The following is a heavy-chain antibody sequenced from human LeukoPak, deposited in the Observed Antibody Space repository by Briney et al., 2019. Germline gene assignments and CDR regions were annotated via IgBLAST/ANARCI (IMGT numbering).Heavy chain of an antibody. CDR2: ISSSGSNI. CDR3: PRGVAVAIFYFDY. CDR1: GFTFSDYY. J-gene: IGHJ4*02. V-gene: IGHV3-11*04. D-gene: IGHD6-19*01. Sequence: GGSLRLSCAASGFTFSDYYMSWLRQAPGKGLEWVSYISSSGSNIYYVYCADSVRRRFTISRDNAKNSLYLQLNSLRAEDTAVYYYPRGVAVAIFYFDYWGQGTLVTVSS.